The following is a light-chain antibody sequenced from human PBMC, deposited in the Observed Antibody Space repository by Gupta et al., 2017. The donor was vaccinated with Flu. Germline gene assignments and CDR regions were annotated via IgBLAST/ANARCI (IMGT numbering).Light chain of an antibody. CDR1: SSDVGGYNQ. CDR3: SSYAGSNNFV. V-gene: IGLV2-8*01. Sequence: SSDVGGYNQVSWYQQHPGKAPKLMIYEVSKRPSGVPDRFSGSKSGNTASLTVSGLQAEDEADYYCSSYAGSNNFVFGTGTKVTVL. J-gene: IGLJ1*01. CDR2: EVS.